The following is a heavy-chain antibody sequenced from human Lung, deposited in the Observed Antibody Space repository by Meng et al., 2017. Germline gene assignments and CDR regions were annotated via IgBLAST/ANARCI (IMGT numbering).Heavy chain of an antibody. J-gene: IGHJ4*02. Sequence: QVQLVQSGAEVKKSGGSGKAFCKASGYTFTNYAMHWVRQAPGQRLEWMGWINAGNGNTKYSQKFQGRVTITRDTSASTAYMELSSLRSEDTAVYYCARSKSIAAAGGYWGQGTLVTVSS. CDR2: INAGNGNT. D-gene: IGHD6-13*01. CDR1: GYTFTNYA. V-gene: IGHV1-3*01. CDR3: ARSKSIAAAGGY.